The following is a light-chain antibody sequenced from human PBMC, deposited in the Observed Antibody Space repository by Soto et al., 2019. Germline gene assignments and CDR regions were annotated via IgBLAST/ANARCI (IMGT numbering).Light chain of an antibody. J-gene: IGLJ1*01. Sequence: QSALTQPASVSGSPGQSITISCTGTSSDVGGYNYVSWYQQHPGKATNLMIYDVSNRPSGVSNRFSGSKSGNTASLTISGLQAEDEADYYCSSYTSSSTPYVFGTGTKVTVL. CDR1: SSDVGGYNY. V-gene: IGLV2-14*01. CDR3: SSYTSSSTPYV. CDR2: DVS.